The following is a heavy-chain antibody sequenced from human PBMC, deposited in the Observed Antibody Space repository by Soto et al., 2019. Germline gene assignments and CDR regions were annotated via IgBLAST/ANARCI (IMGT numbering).Heavy chain of an antibody. CDR1: GYTFPSYG. CDR2: ISGYNGNK. Sequence: QVQLVQSGAEVKKPGASVKVSCKAPGYTFPSYGISWVRQAPGQGLDWMGWISGYNGNKKYAQKLQGRVTMTTDTSTSTAYMQLRSLRSEDTAVYYCARDTEIFDYWGQGTLVTVSS. J-gene: IGHJ4*02. CDR3: ARDTEIFDY. V-gene: IGHV1-18*01.